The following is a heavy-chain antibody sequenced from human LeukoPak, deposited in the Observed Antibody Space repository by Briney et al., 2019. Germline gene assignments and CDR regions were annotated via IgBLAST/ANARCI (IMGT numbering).Heavy chain of an antibody. CDR2: LTSDSRYI. CDR1: GLTFSIYD. Sequence: GGSLRLSCAVSGLTFSIYDMNWVRQARGKGRECGSSLTSDSRYIYYADSVKGRFTIYRDNAKNSLYLEMNNLRAEDTAVYYCARGGMTAIRSDAFDIWGQGTKVTVSS. J-gene: IGHJ3*02. D-gene: IGHD2-21*02. CDR3: ARGGMTAIRSDAFDI. V-gene: IGHV3-21*01.